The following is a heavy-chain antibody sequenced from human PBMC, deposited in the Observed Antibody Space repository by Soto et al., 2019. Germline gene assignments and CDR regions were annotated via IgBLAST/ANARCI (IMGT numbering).Heavy chain of an antibody. V-gene: IGHV3-21*01. CDR1: GFTFSSYS. D-gene: IGHD4-4*01. CDR3: ASFSSEGMTTVNDAFDI. Sequence: GGSLRLSCAASGFTFSSYSMNWVRQAPGKGLEWVSSISSSSSYIYYADSVKGRFTISRDNAKNSLYLQMNSLRAEDTAVYYCASFSSEGMTTVNDAFDIWGQGTMVTVSS. J-gene: IGHJ3*02. CDR2: ISSSSSYI.